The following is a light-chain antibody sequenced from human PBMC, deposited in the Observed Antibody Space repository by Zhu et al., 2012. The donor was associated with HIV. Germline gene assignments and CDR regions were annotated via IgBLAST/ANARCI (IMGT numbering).Light chain of an antibody. CDR2: GAS. CDR1: QNITFH. Sequence: EIVMTQSPVTLSVSPGERATLSCGASQNITFHLAWYQQKPGQAPRLLIYGASTRATGIPARFSGSGSGTEFTLTISSLQSEDFAVYYCQHRDTWPPWTFGQGTRVE. CDR3: QHRDTWPPWT. V-gene: IGKV3-15*01. J-gene: IGKJ1*01.